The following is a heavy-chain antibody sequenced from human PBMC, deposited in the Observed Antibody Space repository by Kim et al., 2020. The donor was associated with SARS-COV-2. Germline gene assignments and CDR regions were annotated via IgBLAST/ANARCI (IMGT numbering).Heavy chain of an antibody. J-gene: IGHJ4*02. CDR3: PTDPRWGLLG. D-gene: IGHD1-26*01. Sequence: GGSLRLSCAASGFTFSNAWMSWVRQAPGKGLEWVGRIKSKTDGGTTDYSAHVKGRFTISSDDSKNTLYLQMNSLKTEDTAVYYCPTDPRWGLLGWGQGNLVTVSS. CDR1: GFTFSNAW. CDR2: IKSKTDGGTT. V-gene: IGHV3-15*01.